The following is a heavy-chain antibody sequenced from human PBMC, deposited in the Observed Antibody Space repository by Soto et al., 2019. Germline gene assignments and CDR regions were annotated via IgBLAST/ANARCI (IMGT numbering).Heavy chain of an antibody. CDR1: GGSVSSGSYY. CDR2: IYYSGST. Sequence: SETLSLTCTVSGGSVSSGSYYWSWIRHPPGKGLEWIWYIYYSGSTNYNPSLKSRVTISVDTSKNHFSLKLDSVTAADTAVYYCARLGGYYQAFDQWGQGSLVTVSS. V-gene: IGHV4-61*01. D-gene: IGHD3-22*01. CDR3: ARLGGYYQAFDQ. J-gene: IGHJ4*02.